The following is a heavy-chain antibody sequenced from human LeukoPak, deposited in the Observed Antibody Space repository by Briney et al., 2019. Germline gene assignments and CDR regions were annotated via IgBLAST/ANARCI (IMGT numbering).Heavy chain of an antibody. D-gene: IGHD2-21*02. V-gene: IGHV4-39*01. Sequence: SETLSLTCTVSGGSLSSAYHWAWIRQPPGQGLEWIGRIDYSGSTYYHPSLKSRVTISADTSKSQFSLRLTSVTAADTAIYYCARHHTRLTLTALVDPWGQGTLVTVSS. CDR3: ARHHTRLTLTALVDP. CDR2: IDYSGST. J-gene: IGHJ5*02. CDR1: GGSLSSAYH.